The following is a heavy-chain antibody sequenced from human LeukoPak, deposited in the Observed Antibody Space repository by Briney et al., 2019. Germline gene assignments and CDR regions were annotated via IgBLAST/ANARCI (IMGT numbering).Heavy chain of an antibody. CDR1: GFTFNYAW. D-gene: IGHD1-7*01. J-gene: IGHJ6*02. CDR2: TVSEIDGGTT. Sequence: PGGSLRLSCAAFGFTFNYAWMSWVRQVPGKGLEWVGQTVSEIDGGTTDYAAPVKGRFTISRDDSKSTLYLQMNSLKIEDTAVYYCTTDEDWNYARKDVWGQGATVIVSS. V-gene: IGHV3-15*04. CDR3: TTDEDWNYARKDV.